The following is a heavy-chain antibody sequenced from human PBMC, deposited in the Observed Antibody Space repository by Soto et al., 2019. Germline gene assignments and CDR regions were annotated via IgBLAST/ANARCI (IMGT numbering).Heavy chain of an antibody. CDR1: GDSVSSGSYS. D-gene: IGHD1-7*01. CDR3: ALTGTNLDY. Sequence: PSETLSLTCTASGDSVSSGSYSWSWIRQPPGKGLEWIGYIYYSGRTNYNPSLKSRVTISVDTSKNQFSLKLSSVTAADTAVYYCALTGTNLDYWGRGTLVTVSS. J-gene: IGHJ4*02. V-gene: IGHV4-61*01. CDR2: IYYSGRT.